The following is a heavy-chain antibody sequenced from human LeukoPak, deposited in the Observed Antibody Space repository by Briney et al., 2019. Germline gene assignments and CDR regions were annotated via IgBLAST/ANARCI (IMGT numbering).Heavy chain of an antibody. CDR3: AKQKWNSGYDAFDI. J-gene: IGHJ3*02. Sequence: GGSLRLSCAASGFIFSSHAMSWVRQAPGNGLEWFSGISGSGGSTYYADSVKGRFTISRDNPKNTLYLQMNSLRAEDTAVYYCAKQKWNSGYDAFDIWGQGTMVTVSS. CDR2: ISGSGGST. D-gene: IGHD3-22*01. V-gene: IGHV3-23*01. CDR1: GFIFSSHA.